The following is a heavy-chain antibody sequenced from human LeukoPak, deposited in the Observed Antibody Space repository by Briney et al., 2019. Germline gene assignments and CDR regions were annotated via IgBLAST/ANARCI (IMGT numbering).Heavy chain of an antibody. D-gene: IGHD5-24*01. V-gene: IGHV4-59*12. J-gene: IGHJ4*02. Sequence: SETLSLTCTVSGGPISSYYWSWIRQPPGKGLEWIGYIYYSGSTNYNPSLKSRVTISVDTSKNQFSLRLISVTAADTAVYYCAREGGYLQLRYFDYWGQGTLVTVSS. CDR2: IYYSGST. CDR3: AREGGYLQLRYFDY. CDR1: GGPISSYY.